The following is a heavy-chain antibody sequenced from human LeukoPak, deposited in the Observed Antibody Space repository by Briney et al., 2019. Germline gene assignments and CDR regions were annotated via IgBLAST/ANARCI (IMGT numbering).Heavy chain of an antibody. Sequence: GSLRLSCVSSGFTIGTAWMSWVRQAPGKGLEWLGHIKSEGEGATTDYAAPAKGRSAISRDDSKNMIYLQMSSLKIDDTAIYYCIAHFPYFYGFDVWGKGTTVTVSS. D-gene: IGHD3-3*02. CDR1: GFTIGTAW. V-gene: IGHV3-15*01. CDR2: IKSEGEGATT. J-gene: IGHJ6*04. CDR3: IAHFPYFYGFDV.